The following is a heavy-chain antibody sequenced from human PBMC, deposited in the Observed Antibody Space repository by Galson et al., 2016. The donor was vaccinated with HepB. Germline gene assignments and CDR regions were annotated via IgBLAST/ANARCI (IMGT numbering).Heavy chain of an antibody. Sequence: CAISGDSVSSNSAAWNWIRQSPSRGLEWLGRTYYRSKWYNEYAVSVKSRITINPDTSKNQFSLQLNSVTLEDTAVYYCARDLREALAGTGYYYYGLDVWGQGTTVTVSS. CDR2: TYYRSKWYN. CDR1: GDSVSSNSAA. V-gene: IGHV6-1*01. CDR3: ARDLREALAGTGYYYYGLDV. D-gene: IGHD6-19*01. J-gene: IGHJ6*02.